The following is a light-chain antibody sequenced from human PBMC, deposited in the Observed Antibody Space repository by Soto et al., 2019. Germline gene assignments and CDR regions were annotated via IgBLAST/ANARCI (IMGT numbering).Light chain of an antibody. V-gene: IGKV1-6*01. CDR3: LQDYNDPGT. Sequence: AIQMTQSPPSLSASVGDRVTITCRARQDIRNDLGWYQEKLGQAPKLLIYAASNLQSGVPSRFSGSGSGTDFTLNISGLQTEDFATEDCLQDYNDPGTFGPGTNVAI. CDR2: AAS. CDR1: QDIRND. J-gene: IGKJ1*01.